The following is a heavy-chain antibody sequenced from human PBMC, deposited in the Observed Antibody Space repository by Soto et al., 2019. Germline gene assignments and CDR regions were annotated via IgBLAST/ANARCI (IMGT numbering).Heavy chain of an antibody. CDR1: GFTFSSYA. V-gene: IGHV3-30-3*01. CDR3: ARGPYGDRFDY. D-gene: IGHD4-17*01. J-gene: IGHJ4*02. Sequence: PGGSLRLSCAASGFTFSSYAMHWVRQAPGKGLEWVAVISYDGSNKYYADSVKGRFTISRDNSKNTLYLQMNSLRAEDTAVYYCARGPYGDRFDYWGKGTLVTVYS. CDR2: ISYDGSNK.